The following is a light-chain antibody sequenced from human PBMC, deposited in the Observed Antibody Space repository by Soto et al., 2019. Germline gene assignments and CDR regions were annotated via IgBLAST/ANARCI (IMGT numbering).Light chain of an antibody. CDR3: QQYGSSPWT. CDR1: QSVSSY. CDR2: EGS. J-gene: IGKJ1*01. V-gene: IGKV3-11*01. Sequence: DIVLTQSPATLSLSPGQTATLSCRASQSVSSYLAWYQQKAGQAPRLLIYEGSNRATGIPTRFSGSGSGTDFTLTISGLEPEDFAVYYCQQYGSSPWTSGQGTKVDIK.